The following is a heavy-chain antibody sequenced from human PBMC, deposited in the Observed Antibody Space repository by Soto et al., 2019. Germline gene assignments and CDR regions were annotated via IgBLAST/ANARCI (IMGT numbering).Heavy chain of an antibody. V-gene: IGHV4-31*03. D-gene: IGHD3-10*01. CDR3: ARDNGSGSYYSG. CDR2: IYYSGST. J-gene: IGHJ4*02. Sequence: QVQLQESGPGLVKPSQTLSLTCTVSGGSISSGGYYWSWIRQHPGKGLEWIGYIYYSGSTYYNPSLKSRXXIXVXLSKNQFSLKLSSVTAADTAVYYCARDNGSGSYYSGWGQGTLVTVSS. CDR1: GGSISSGGYY.